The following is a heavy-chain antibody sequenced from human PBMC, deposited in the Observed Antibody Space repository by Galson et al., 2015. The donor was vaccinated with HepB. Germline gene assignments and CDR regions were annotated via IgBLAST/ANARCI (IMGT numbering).Heavy chain of an antibody. CDR3: AIGRTAVKYYGL. Sequence: SVKVSCKASGYTYSRFGVHWVRQAPGQRLEWMGWINADNGKTKYSQKFQGRVTITGDTSAYTSYLDLSTLRSEDTAVYYCAIGRTAVKYYGLWGQGTLVSVPP. CDR1: GYTYSRFG. V-gene: IGHV1-3*01. CDR2: INADNGKT. J-gene: IGHJ4*02. D-gene: IGHD3-16*01.